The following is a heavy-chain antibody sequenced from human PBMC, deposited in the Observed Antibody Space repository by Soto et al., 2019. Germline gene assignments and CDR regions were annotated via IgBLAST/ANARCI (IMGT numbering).Heavy chain of an antibody. CDR3: ARPTSPYCSSTSCQNLDY. CDR2: ISGSGGST. Sequence: PGGSLRLSCAASGFTFSSYAMSWVRQAPGKGLEWVSTISGSGGSTNYADSVKGRFTISRDNSKNTLYLQMNSLRAEDTAVYYCARPTSPYCSSTSCQNLDYWGQGTLVTVSS. J-gene: IGHJ4*02. D-gene: IGHD2-2*01. CDR1: GFTFSSYA. V-gene: IGHV3-23*01.